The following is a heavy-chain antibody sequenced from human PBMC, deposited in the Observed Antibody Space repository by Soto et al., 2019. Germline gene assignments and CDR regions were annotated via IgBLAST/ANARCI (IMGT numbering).Heavy chain of an antibody. CDR3: ARTTTTKSRDY. Sequence: EVQLLEAGGGLVQPGGSLGLSCAASGCPFRSYDMSWVRQAPGKGLEYVSSISVTGSGAYYADSVKGRFTISRDNSKNTLYLQMNSLRVEDTAVYYCARTTTTKSRDYWGQGTLVTVSS. CDR1: GCPFRSYD. D-gene: IGHD4-17*01. J-gene: IGHJ4*02. V-gene: IGHV3-23*01. CDR2: ISVTGSGA.